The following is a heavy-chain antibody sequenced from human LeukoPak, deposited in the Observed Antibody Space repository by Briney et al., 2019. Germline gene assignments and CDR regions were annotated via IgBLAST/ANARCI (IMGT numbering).Heavy chain of an antibody. V-gene: IGHV3-74*01. D-gene: IGHD6-19*01. Sequence: PGGSLRLSCAASGFTFSSYWMHWARQAPGKGLVWVSRIIGDGTSTDYADSVKGRFIISRDNSKNTLYLQMNSLRAEDTAVYYCAKAASGGQWAVRGAFDIWGQGTMVTVSS. J-gene: IGHJ3*02. CDR3: AKAASGGQWAVRGAFDI. CDR2: IIGDGTST. CDR1: GFTFSSYW.